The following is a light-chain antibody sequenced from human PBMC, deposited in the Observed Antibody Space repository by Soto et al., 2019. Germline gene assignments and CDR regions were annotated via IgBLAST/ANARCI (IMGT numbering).Light chain of an antibody. CDR1: QSVTSD. CDR3: QQYIKWHLT. V-gene: IGKV3-15*01. Sequence: EIVRTQSPATLSVSPGERASLSCRASQSVTSDLAWYQQKPGHAPRLLIYGVSTRATGIPARFSGSGSGTEVTLTISSLQSEDFAVYYCQQYIKWHLTFCGGTKGAIE. J-gene: IGKJ4*01. CDR2: GVS.